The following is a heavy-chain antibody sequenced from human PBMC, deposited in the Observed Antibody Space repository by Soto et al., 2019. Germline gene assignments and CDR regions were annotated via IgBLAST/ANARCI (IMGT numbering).Heavy chain of an antibody. CDR1: GGSISSGDYY. Sequence: SETLSLTCTVSGGSISSGDYYWSWIRHHPGKGLEWIGYIYSSGSTYYNPSLRSRVTISADTSKNQFSLRLSSVTAADTAVYYCVRDYDYDTSRNDAFDIWGQGTMVTVS. CDR3: VRDYDYDTSRNDAFDI. CDR2: IYSSGST. J-gene: IGHJ3*02. D-gene: IGHD3-22*01. V-gene: IGHV4-31*03.